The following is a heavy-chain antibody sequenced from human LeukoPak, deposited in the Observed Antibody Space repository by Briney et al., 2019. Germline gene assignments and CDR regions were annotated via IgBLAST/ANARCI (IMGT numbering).Heavy chain of an antibody. CDR1: GFTFSSYE. J-gene: IGHJ3*02. V-gene: IGHV3-48*03. CDR3: ARDYYDSSGYYLKADAFDI. Sequence: GGSLRLSCAASGFTFSSYEMNWVRQAPGKGLEWVSYISSSGSTIYYADSVKGRFTISRDNPKNSLYLQMNSLRAEDTAVYYCARDYYDSSGYYLKADAFDIWGQGTMVTVSS. D-gene: IGHD3-22*01. CDR2: ISSSGSTI.